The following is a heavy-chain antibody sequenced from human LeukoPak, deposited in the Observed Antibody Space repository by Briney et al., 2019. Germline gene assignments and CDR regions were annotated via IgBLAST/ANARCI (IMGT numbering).Heavy chain of an antibody. D-gene: IGHD2-15*01. CDR2: IYYSGTT. CDR1: GGSISSYY. CDR3: ARVNSGYCSGGSCYNNWFDP. Sequence: SETLSLTCTVSGGSISSYYWSWIRQPPGKGLEWIGYIYYSGTTNYNPSLKSRVTISVDTSKNQFSLKLSSVTAADTAVYYCARVNSGYCSGGSCYNNWFDPWGQGTLVTVSS. V-gene: IGHV4-59*12. J-gene: IGHJ5*02.